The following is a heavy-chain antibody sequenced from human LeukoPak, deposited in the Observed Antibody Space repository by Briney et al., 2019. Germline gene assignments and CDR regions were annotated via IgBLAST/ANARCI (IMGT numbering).Heavy chain of an antibody. J-gene: IGHJ4*02. V-gene: IGHV1-8*01. CDR3: ARGYKPAYSTGWSIFDY. CDR1: GYTFTRYG. D-gene: IGHD6-19*01. CDR2: MNPNSGNT. Sequence: ASVKVSCKASGYTFTRYGISWVRQAPGQGLEWMGWMNPNSGNTGYAQKFQGRVTMTRNTSVDTAYMELSSLRSEDTAVYYCARGYKPAYSTGWSIFDYWGQGTLVTVSS.